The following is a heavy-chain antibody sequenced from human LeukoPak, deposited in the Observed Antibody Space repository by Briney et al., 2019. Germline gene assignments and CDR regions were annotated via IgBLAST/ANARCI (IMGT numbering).Heavy chain of an antibody. J-gene: IGHJ6*03. V-gene: IGHV3-30*02. CDR2: IRYEGSNK. CDR3: ARVYSSSIQYYYYYYMDV. CDR1: GFTFSSYG. Sequence: PGGSLRLSCAASGFTFSSYGMHWVRQAPGKGLEWVAFIRYEGSNKYYADSVKGRFTISRDNSKNTLYLQMNSLRAEDTAVYYCARVYSSSIQYYYYYYMDVWGKGTTVTVSS. D-gene: IGHD6-13*01.